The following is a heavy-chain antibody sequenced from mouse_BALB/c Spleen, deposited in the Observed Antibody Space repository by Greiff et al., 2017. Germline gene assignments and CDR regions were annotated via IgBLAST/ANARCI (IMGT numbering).Heavy chain of an antibody. D-gene: IGHD2-1*01. CDR1: GFTFSSYA. V-gene: IGHV5-9-4*01. CDR2: ISSGGSYT. CDR3: ARDDGNYRAMDY. Sequence: EVKLVESGGGLVKPGGFLKLSCAASGFTFSSYAMSWVRQSPEKRLEWVAEISSGGSYTYYPDTVTGRFTISRDNAKNTLYLEMSSLRSEDTAMYYCARDDGNYRAMDYWGQGTSVTVSS. J-gene: IGHJ4*01.